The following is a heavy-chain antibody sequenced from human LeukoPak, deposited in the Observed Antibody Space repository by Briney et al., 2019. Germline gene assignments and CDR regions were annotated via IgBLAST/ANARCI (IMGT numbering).Heavy chain of an antibody. CDR3: ATLGYCSSTRCLDY. CDR2: ISSSGSII. CDR1: GFIFSSYE. Sequence: GGSLRLSCAASGFIFSSYEMNWVRRAPGKGLEWVSYISSSGSIIYYADSVKGRFTISRDNAKNSLYLQMNSLRAEDTAVYYCATLGYCSSTRCLDYWGQGTLVTVSS. V-gene: IGHV3-48*03. J-gene: IGHJ4*02. D-gene: IGHD2-2*01.